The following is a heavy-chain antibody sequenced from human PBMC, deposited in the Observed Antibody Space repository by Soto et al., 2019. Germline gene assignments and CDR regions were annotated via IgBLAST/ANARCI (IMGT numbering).Heavy chain of an antibody. J-gene: IGHJ4*02. CDR3: AKGRAVAGKKDFDY. Sequence: PGGSLRLSCAASGFTFSSYGMHWVRQATGKGLEWVAVISYDGSNKYYADSVKGRFTISRDNSKNTLYLQMNSLRAEDTAVYYCAKGRAVAGKKDFDYWGQGTLVTVSS. CDR2: ISYDGSNK. V-gene: IGHV3-30*18. D-gene: IGHD6-19*01. CDR1: GFTFSSYG.